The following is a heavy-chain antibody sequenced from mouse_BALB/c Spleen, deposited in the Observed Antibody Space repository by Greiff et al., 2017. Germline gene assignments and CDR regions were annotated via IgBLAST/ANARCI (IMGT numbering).Heavy chain of an antibody. CDR3: TRGEARRGFAY. V-gene: IGHV1-5*01. D-gene: IGHD1-2*01. J-gene: IGHJ3*01. CDR2: IYPGNSDT. Sequence: EVQLQQSGTVLARPGASVKMSCTASGYTFTSYWMHWVKQRPGQGLEWIGAIYPGNSDTSYNQKFKGKAKLTAVTSTSTAYMELSSLTNEDSAVYYCTRGEARRGFAYWGQGTLVTVSA. CDR1: GYTFTSYW.